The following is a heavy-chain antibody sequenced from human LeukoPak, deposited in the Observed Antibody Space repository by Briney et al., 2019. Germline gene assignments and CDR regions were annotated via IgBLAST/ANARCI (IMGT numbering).Heavy chain of an antibody. CDR2: ISSSSNYK. Sequence: GGSLRLSCAASGFTFSTYTMNWVRQAPGKGLEWVSSISSSSNYKYYADSVKGRFTISRDNAKNSLSLQMNSLRAEDTAVYYCARDQRGSYYDSSGYPPHWFDPWGQGTLVTVSS. V-gene: IGHV3-21*01. CDR3: ARDQRGSYYDSSGYPPHWFDP. D-gene: IGHD3-22*01. CDR1: GFTFSTYT. J-gene: IGHJ5*02.